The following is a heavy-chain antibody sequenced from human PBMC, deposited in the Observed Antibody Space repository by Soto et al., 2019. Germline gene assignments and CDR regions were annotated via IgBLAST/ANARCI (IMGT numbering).Heavy chain of an antibody. Sequence: GSLRLSCAASGFTFSNAWMNWVRQAPGKGLEWVSVIYSGGSTYYADSVKGRFTISRDNSKNTLYLQMNSLGAEDTAVYYCARDPSPFSWGQGTLVTVSS. J-gene: IGHJ5*02. CDR1: GFTFSNAW. CDR3: ARDPSPFS. CDR2: IYSGGST. V-gene: IGHV3-66*01. D-gene: IGHD3-3*02.